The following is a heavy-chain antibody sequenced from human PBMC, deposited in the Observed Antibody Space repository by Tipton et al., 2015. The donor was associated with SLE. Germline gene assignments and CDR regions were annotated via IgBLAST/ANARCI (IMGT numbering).Heavy chain of an antibody. CDR1: GGSISSYY. CDR2: IYYSGSA. D-gene: IGHD6-13*01. V-gene: IGHV4-59*01. Sequence: TLSLTCTVSGGSISSYYWSWIRQPPGKGLEWIGYIYYSGSANYNPSLKSRVTISVDTSKNQFSLKLSSVTAADTAVYYCARDRSDGAAAVPLYYFDYWGQGTLVTVSS. CDR3: ARDRSDGAAAVPLYYFDY. J-gene: IGHJ4*02.